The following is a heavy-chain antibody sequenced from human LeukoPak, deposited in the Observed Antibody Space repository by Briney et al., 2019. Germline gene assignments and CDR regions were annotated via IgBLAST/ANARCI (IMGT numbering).Heavy chain of an antibody. V-gene: IGHV3-21*01. CDR3: AREAAPETNWFDP. D-gene: IGHD6-6*01. Sequence: GGSLRLSCAASGFTFSSYSMNWVRQAPGKGLEWVSSISSSSSYIYYADSVKGRFTNSRDNAKNSLYLQMNSLRAEDTAVYYCAREAAPETNWFDPWGQGTLVTVSS. J-gene: IGHJ5*02. CDR1: GFTFSSYS. CDR2: ISSSSSYI.